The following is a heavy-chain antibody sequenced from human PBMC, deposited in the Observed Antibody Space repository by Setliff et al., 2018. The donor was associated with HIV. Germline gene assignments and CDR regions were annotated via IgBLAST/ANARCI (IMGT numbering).Heavy chain of an antibody. Sequence: SETLSLTCAVYGGSFSGYYWSWIRQPPGKGLEWIGEINHSGSTNYNPSIKSRVTISVDTSKNQFSLKLSSVTAADTAVYYCARGHYYDSSGYYIGMDVWGQGTTVTVSS. CDR1: GGSFSGYY. CDR2: INHSGST. D-gene: IGHD3-22*01. V-gene: IGHV4-34*01. CDR3: ARGHYYDSSGYYIGMDV. J-gene: IGHJ6*02.